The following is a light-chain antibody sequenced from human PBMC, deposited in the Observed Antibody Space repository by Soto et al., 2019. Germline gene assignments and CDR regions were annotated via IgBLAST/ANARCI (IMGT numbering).Light chain of an antibody. CDR3: RSYTSSSTLV. V-gene: IGLV2-14*01. CDR1: SSDVGGYNY. CDR2: EVS. Sequence: QSALTQPASVSVSPGQSITISCTGTSSDVGGYNYVSWYQQHPGKAPKLMIYEVSNRPSGVSNRFSGSKSGNTASLTISGLQAEDEADYYCRSYTSSSTLVFGGGTKVTVL. J-gene: IGLJ2*01.